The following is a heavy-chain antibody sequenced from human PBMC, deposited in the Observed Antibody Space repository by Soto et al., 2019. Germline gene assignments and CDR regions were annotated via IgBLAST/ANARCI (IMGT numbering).Heavy chain of an antibody. D-gene: IGHD5-18*01. CDR3: ARESAMAQTTFDY. CDR2: IIPILGIA. V-gene: IGHV1-69*08. CDR1: GGTFSSYT. Sequence: QVQLVQSGAEVKKPGSSVKVSCKASGGTFSSYTISWVRQAPGQGLEWMGRIIPILGIANYAQKFQGRVTITADKSTSTASMELSSLRSDDTAVYYCARESAMAQTTFDYWGQGTLVTVSS. J-gene: IGHJ4*02.